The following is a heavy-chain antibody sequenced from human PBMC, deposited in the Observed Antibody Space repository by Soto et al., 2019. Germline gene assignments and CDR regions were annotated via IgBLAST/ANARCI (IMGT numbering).Heavy chain of an antibody. J-gene: IGHJ4*02. CDR2: ISGSGGST. V-gene: IGHV3-23*01. CDR3: GKGVGTGTNTPPDY. D-gene: IGHD1-1*01. Sequence: EVQLLESGGGLVQPGGSLRLSCAASGFTFSSYAMSWVRQAPGKGLEWVSSISGSGGSTYYADSVKGRFTIARDNSKNTLYLQMNSLRAEDMAVYYCGKGVGTGTNTPPDYWGQGTLVTVSS. CDR1: GFTFSSYA.